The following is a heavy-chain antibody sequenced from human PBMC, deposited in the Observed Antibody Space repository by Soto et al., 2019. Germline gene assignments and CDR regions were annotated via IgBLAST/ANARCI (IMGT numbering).Heavy chain of an antibody. CDR1: GITFSNYG. J-gene: IGHJ3*02. V-gene: IGHV3-7*01. CDR3: ARDQDDSSDAFDI. Sequence: PGGSLRLSCAASGITFSNYGRRWVRQAPGKGLEWVANIKQDGSEKYYVDSVKGRFTISRDNAKNSLYLQMNSLRAEDTAVYYCARDQDDSSDAFDIWGQGTMVTVS. D-gene: IGHD3-3*01. CDR2: IKQDGSEK.